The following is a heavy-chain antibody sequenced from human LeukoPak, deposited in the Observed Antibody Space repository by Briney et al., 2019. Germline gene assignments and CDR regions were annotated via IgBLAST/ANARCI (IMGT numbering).Heavy chain of an antibody. CDR1: GFTFSSYG. J-gene: IGHJ4*02. V-gene: IGHV3-30*03. CDR3: ARQDLSGSHSNYDY. D-gene: IGHD4-11*01. CDR2: ISYDGSNK. Sequence: GGSLRLSCAASGFTFSSYGMHWVRQAPGKGLEWVAVISYDGSNKYYADSVKGRFTISRDNSKNTLYLQMNSLRAEDTAVYYCARQDLSGSHSNYDYWGQGTLVTVSS.